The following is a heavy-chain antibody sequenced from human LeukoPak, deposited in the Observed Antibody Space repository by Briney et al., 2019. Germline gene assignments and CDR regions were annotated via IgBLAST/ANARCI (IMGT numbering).Heavy chain of an antibody. V-gene: IGHV3-23*01. CDR3: ARGEYCSGGSCYSRTGFDP. CDR2: NSGNGVST. J-gene: IGHJ5*02. Sequence: GGSLRLSCAASGLTFSSYAMSWVRQAPGKGLEWVSPNSGNGVSTNYADSVKGRFTISRDNSKNTLYLQMNSMRSEDTAVYYCARGEYCSGGSCYSRTGFDPWGQGTLVTVSS. CDR1: GLTFSSYA. D-gene: IGHD2-15*01.